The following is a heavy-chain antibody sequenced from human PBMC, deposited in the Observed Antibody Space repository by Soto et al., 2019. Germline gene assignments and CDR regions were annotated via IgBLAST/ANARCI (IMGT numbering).Heavy chain of an antibody. CDR1: CSSISSGAYY. J-gene: IGHJ4*02. Sequence: SETLSLTCTVSCSSISSGAYYWTWIRQLPGKDLEWIGYIYSDGNAYYNPSLKSRVTISVDTSKNQFSLKLSSVTAADTAVYYCARDNNDFLDYWGQGTLVTVSS. V-gene: IGHV4-31*03. D-gene: IGHD3-3*01. CDR3: ARDNNDFLDY. CDR2: IYSDGNA.